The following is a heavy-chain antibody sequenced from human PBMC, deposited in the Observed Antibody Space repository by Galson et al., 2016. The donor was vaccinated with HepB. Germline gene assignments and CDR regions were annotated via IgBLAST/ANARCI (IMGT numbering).Heavy chain of an antibody. J-gene: IGHJ4*02. Sequence: SLRLSCAASGFLFSDYSMNWLRQAPGKGLEWVAYISSTSWNATFYSDSVKGQFTISRDNANNFLYLQMSSLRDEDTAVYYCARRGMTAFDSWGQGAPVTGSS. D-gene: IGHD2-21*02. CDR3: ARRGMTAFDS. CDR1: GFLFSDYS. V-gene: IGHV3-48*02. CDR2: ISSTSWNAT.